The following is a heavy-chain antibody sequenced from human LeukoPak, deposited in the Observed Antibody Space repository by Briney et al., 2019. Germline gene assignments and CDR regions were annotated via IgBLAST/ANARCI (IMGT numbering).Heavy chain of an antibody. V-gene: IGHV3-23*01. CDR3: AKDRAAGDH. D-gene: IGHD6-13*01. CDR1: GFPFSSSG. CDR2: ISGGGDST. Sequence: GGSLRLSCATSGFPFSSSGMSWVRQAPGKGLEWVSAISGGGDSTFYADSVKGRFTISRDNSKNTLYLQMNSLRAEDTAVYYCAKDRAAGDHWGQGTLVTVSS. J-gene: IGHJ1*01.